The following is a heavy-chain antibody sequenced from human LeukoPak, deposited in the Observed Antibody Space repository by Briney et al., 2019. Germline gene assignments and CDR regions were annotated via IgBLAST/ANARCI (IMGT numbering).Heavy chain of an antibody. CDR3: ARAGPVATSAYYFDY. CDR1: GGSISSSSYY. CDR2: IYYSGST. V-gene: IGHV4-39*07. Sequence: SETLSLTCTVSGGSISSSSYYWGWIRQPPGKGLEWIGSIYYSGSTYYNPSPKSRVTISVDTSKNQFSLKLSSVTAADTAVYYCARAGPVATSAYYFDYWGQGTLVTVSS. J-gene: IGHJ4*02. D-gene: IGHD1-1*01.